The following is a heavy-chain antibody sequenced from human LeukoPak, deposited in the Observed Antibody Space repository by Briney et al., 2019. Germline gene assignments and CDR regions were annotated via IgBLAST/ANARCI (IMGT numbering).Heavy chain of an antibody. J-gene: IGHJ4*02. CDR1: DVSISSHY. D-gene: IGHD5-18*01. CDR2: MRDTVNT. CDR3: ATIKRGNIYGYFDF. Sequence: SETLSLTCSVSDVSISSHYWSWLRQPPGKGLEWIAYMRDTVNTKDNPSFKSRLTLSADTSKNQFSLRLSSVTAAGSAVYYCATIKRGNIYGYFDFWGQGILVTVSS. V-gene: IGHV4-59*11.